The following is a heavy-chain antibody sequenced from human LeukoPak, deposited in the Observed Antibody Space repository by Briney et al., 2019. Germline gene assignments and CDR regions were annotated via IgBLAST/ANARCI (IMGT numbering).Heavy chain of an antibody. D-gene: IGHD3-10*01. J-gene: IGHJ6*03. CDR3: ARGVTMVRAVIFPYYYYYYMDV. V-gene: IGHV1-8*03. CDR2: MNPNRGNT. CDR1: GYTFTGYY. Sequence: AAVKDSCKASGYTFTGYYMHGVRPAPGRGVEWMGWMNPNRGNTGYAQKFQGRVTITRNTSISTAYMELSSLRSENTAVYYCARGVTMVRAVIFPYYYYYYMDVWGKGTTVTVSS.